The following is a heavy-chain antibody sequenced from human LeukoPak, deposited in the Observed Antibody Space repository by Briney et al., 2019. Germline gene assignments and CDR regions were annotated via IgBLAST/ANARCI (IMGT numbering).Heavy chain of an antibody. CDR1: GYSFTSYW. CDR2: IYPGDSDT. V-gene: IGHV5-51*01. CDR3: ARQDTIKSFDY. D-gene: IGHD5-12*01. J-gene: IGHJ4*02. Sequence: GESLTISCKCSGYSFTSYWIGWVRQMPGKGLEWMGIIYPGDSDTRYSPSFQGQVTISADKSISTAYLQWSSLKASDTAMYYCARQDTIKSFDYWGQGNLVTVSS.